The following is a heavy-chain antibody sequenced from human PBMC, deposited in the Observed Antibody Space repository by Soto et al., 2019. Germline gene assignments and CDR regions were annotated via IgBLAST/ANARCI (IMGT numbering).Heavy chain of an antibody. CDR3: ARGMTPPGAPAWYYFDS. Sequence: LSLTCSVSGASIAGSSYWSWIRQPAGKGLEWIGRFSLSGTTNYSPSLRSRVTMSADVSKNQFSLRLTSVTAADTALYYCARGMTPPGAPAWYYFDSWGQGTLVTVSS. CDR2: FSLSGTT. D-gene: IGHD2-8*02. CDR1: GASIAGSSY. V-gene: IGHV4-4*07. J-gene: IGHJ4*02.